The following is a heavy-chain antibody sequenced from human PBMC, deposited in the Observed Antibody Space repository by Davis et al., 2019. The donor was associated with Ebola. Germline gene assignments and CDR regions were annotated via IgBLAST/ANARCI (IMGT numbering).Heavy chain of an antibody. D-gene: IGHD1-26*01. Sequence: GESLKISCAASGFTFSDYYMSWIRQAPGKGLEWVSYISSSSSYTNYADSVKGRFTISRDNAKNSLYLQMNSLRVEDTAVYYCAKGSGTYKGLGDYWGQGTLVTVSS. J-gene: IGHJ4*02. CDR1: GFTFSDYY. CDR3: AKGSGTYKGLGDY. CDR2: ISSSSSYT. V-gene: IGHV3-11*03.